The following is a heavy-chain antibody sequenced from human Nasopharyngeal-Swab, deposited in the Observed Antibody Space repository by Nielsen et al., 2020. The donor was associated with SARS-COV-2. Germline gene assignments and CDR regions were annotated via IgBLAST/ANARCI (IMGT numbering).Heavy chain of an antibody. V-gene: IGHV3-7*04. J-gene: IGHJ4*02. CDR2: IKQDGSEK. Sequence: GESLKISCAASGFTFSSYWMSWVRQAPGKGLEWAANIKQDGSEKYYVDSVKGRFTISRDNAKNSLYLQMNSLRAEDTAVYYCAGLGGSSWYFDYWGQGTLVTVSS. CDR3: AGLGGSSWYFDY. CDR1: GFTFSSYW. D-gene: IGHD6-13*01.